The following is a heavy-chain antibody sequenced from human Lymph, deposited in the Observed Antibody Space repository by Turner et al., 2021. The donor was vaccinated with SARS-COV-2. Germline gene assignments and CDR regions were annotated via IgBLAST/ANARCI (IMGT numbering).Heavy chain of an antibody. CDR1: GLTFSSYW. Sequence: EVQLVESGGGLVQPGGSLSLSCAASGLTFSSYWMSWVRQAPGKGLEWVANIKQDGSGKYYVDSVKGRFTISRDNAKNALYLQMNSLRADDTAVYFCARVGVRFEWSDGYHYYYAMDVWGQGTTVTVSS. J-gene: IGHJ6*02. D-gene: IGHD3-3*01. CDR2: IKQDGSGK. CDR3: ARVGVRFEWSDGYHYYYAMDV. V-gene: IGHV3-7*03.